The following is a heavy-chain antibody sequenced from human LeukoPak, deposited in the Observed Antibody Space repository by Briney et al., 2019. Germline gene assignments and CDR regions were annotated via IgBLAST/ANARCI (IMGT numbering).Heavy chain of an antibody. CDR3: ARVPADVVVPARYYFDY. CDR2: ISSSSSYI. CDR1: GFTFSSYS. Sequence: GGSLRLSCAASGFTFSSYSMNWVRQAPGKGLEWVSSISSSSSYIYYADSVKGRFTISRDNAKNSLYLQMNSLRAEDTAVYYCARVPADVVVPARYYFDYWGQGTLVTVSP. V-gene: IGHV3-21*01. D-gene: IGHD2-2*01. J-gene: IGHJ4*02.